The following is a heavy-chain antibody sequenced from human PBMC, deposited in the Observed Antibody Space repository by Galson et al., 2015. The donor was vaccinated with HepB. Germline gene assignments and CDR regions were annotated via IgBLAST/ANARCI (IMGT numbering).Heavy chain of an antibody. Sequence: SVKVSCKASGYTFTSYAMNWVRQAPGQGLEWLGWINTNTGNPTYAQGSTGRFVFSLDTSVSTAYLQISRLRAEDTAVYYCARGFSSGYSKDWFDPWGQGTLVTVSS. J-gene: IGHJ5*02. CDR3: ARGFSSGYSKDWFDP. D-gene: IGHD3-22*01. CDR1: GYTFTSYA. V-gene: IGHV7-4-1*02. CDR2: INTNTGNP.